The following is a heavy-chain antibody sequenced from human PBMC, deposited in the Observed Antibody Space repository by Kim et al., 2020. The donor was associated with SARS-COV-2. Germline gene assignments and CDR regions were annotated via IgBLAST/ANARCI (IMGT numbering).Heavy chain of an antibody. CDR1: GFTFSSYA. CDR3: AKDSPGCGGDCYSPYPHSGMDV. CDR2: ISGSGGST. Sequence: GGSLRLSCAASGFTFSSYAMSWVRQAPGKGLEWVSAISGSGGSTYYADSVKGRFTISRDNSKNTLYLQMNSLRAEDTAVYYCAKDSPGCGGDCYSPYPHSGMDVWGQGTTVTVSS. D-gene: IGHD2-21*02. J-gene: IGHJ6*02. V-gene: IGHV3-23*01.